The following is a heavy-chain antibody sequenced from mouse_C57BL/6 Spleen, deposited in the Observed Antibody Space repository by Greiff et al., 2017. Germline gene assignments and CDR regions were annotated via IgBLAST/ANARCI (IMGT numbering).Heavy chain of an antibody. CDR3: ARKAQATCAMYY. J-gene: IGHJ4*01. CDR2: ISYDGSN. Sequence: EVKLQESGPGLVKPSQSLSLTCSVTGYSITSGYYWNWIRQFPGNKLEWMGYISYDGSNNYNPSLKNRISITRDTSKNQFFLKLNSVTTEDTATYYCARKAQATCAMYYWGQGTSVTVSS. V-gene: IGHV3-6*01. D-gene: IGHD3-2*02. CDR1: GYSITSGYY.